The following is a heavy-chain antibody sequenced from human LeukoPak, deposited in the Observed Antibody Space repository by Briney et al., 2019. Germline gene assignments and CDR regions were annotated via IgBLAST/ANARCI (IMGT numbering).Heavy chain of an antibody. CDR1: GFSLSTSGVG. Sequence: SGPTLVNPTQTLTLTCTFSGFSLSTSGVGVGWIRQPPGKALEGLALIYWDDGKRYSPSLKSRLTIPKDTSKNQVVLTMTNMGPVDTTTYFCAHSLFFYCSGTFPFGPWGQGNLVTVSP. J-gene: IGHJ5*02. CDR2: IYWDDGK. CDR3: AHSLFFYCSGTFPFGP. D-gene: IGHD3-10*01. V-gene: IGHV2-5*02.